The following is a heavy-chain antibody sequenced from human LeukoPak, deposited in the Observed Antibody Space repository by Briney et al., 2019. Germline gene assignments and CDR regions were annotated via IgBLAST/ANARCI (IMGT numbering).Heavy chain of an antibody. V-gene: IGHV1-69*13. CDR3: ARETSSRYFDY. CDR1: GGTFSSYP. J-gene: IGHJ4*02. Sequence: GASVKVSCKVSGGTFSSYPISWVRQAPGQGLEWMGEITPIFGTPDYAQNLQGRVTITADESTTTAYMELSSLRSEDTAIYYCARETSSRYFDYWGQGTLVTVSS. CDR2: ITPIFGTP.